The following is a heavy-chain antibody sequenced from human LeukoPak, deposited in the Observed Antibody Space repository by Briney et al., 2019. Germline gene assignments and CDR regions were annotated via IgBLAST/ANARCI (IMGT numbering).Heavy chain of an antibody. V-gene: IGHV3-53*01. D-gene: IGHD3-10*01. CDR3: ARAKPKNMVRGLIMRRESRYYFDY. J-gene: IGHJ4*02. Sequence: GGSLRLSCAASGFTVSSNYMSWVRQAPGKGLEWVSVIYSGGSTYYADSVKGRFTISRDNSKSTLYIQMNSLRAEDTAVYYCARAKPKNMVRGLIMRRESRYYFDYWGQGTLVTVPS. CDR1: GFTVSSNY. CDR2: IYSGGST.